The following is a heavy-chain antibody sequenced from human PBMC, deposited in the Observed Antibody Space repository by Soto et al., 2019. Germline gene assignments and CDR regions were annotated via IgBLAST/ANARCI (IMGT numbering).Heavy chain of an antibody. V-gene: IGHV4-34*01. CDR2: INHSGST. CDR1: GGSFSGYY. CDR3: ARDLSSNSLRITISNYGMDV. J-gene: IGHJ6*02. D-gene: IGHD3-3*01. Sequence: SETLSLTCAVYGGSFSGYYWSWIRQPPGKGLEWIGEINHSGSTNYNPSLKSRVTISVDTSKNQFSLKLSSVTAADTAVYYCARDLSSNSLRITISNYGMDVWGQGTTVTVSS.